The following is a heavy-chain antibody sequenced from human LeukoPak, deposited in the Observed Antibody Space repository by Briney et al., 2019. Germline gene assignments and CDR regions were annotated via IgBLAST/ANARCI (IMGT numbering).Heavy chain of an antibody. V-gene: IGHV3-66*01. Sequence: GGSLRLSCAASGFTVSSNYMSWVRQAPGKGLEWVSVIYSGGSTYYADSVKGRITISRDNSKNTLYLQMNSLRAEDTAVYYCARVGPHYYYDIYWGQGTLVTVSS. CDR3: ARVGPHYYYDIY. CDR2: IYSGGST. D-gene: IGHD3-22*01. CDR1: GFTVSSNY. J-gene: IGHJ4*02.